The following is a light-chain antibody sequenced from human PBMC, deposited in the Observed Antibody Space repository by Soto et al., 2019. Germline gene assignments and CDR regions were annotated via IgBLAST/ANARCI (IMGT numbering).Light chain of an antibody. CDR1: QGINSY. Sequence: DIQLTQSPSVLSAPVGDRVTITCRASQGINSYLAWYQQKPGKVPKLLIYAASTLHSGVPSRFSGSGSGTEFTLTISSLQPEDFATYYCQQLNSYPRTFGQGTKVDIK. CDR2: AAS. J-gene: IGKJ1*01. V-gene: IGKV1-9*01. CDR3: QQLNSYPRT.